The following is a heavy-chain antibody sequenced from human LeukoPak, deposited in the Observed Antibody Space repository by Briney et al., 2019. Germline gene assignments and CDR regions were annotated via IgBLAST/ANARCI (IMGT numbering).Heavy chain of an antibody. Sequence: SQTLSLTCTVSGGSISSGSCYWSWIRQPAGKGLEWIGRIYTSGSTNYNPSLKSRVTISVDTSKNQFSLKLSSVTAADTAVYYCARGSYCSGGSCYYFDYWGQGTLVTVSS. J-gene: IGHJ4*02. CDR3: ARGSYCSGGSCYYFDY. CDR1: GGSISSGSCY. V-gene: IGHV4-61*02. D-gene: IGHD2-15*01. CDR2: IYTSGST.